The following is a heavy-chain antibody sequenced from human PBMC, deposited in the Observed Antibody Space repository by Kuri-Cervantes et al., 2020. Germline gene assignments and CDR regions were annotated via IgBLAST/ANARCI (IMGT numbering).Heavy chain of an antibody. Sequence: ASVKVSCKASGYTFTSYGISWVRQAPGQGLEWMGWISAYNGNTNYAQKFQGRVTITADESTSTAYMELSSLRSEDTAVYYCVAGVVGEINWFDPWGQGTLVTVSS. CDR2: ISAYNGNT. J-gene: IGHJ5*02. V-gene: IGHV1-18*01. CDR3: VAGVVGEINWFDP. CDR1: GYTFTSYG. D-gene: IGHD1-26*01.